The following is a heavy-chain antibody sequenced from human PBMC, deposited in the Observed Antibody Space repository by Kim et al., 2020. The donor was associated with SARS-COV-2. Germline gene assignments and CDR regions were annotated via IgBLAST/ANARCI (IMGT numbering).Heavy chain of an antibody. D-gene: IGHD3-9*01. J-gene: IGHJ5*02. CDR1: GYSISSGYY. CDR3: ASELTVFGP. V-gene: IGHV4-38-2*02. Sequence: SETLSLTCTVSGYSISSGYYWGWIRQPPGKGLEWIGSIYHSGSTYYNPSLKSRVTISVDTSKNQFSLKLSSVTAADTALYYCASELTVFGPWGQGTLVTVSS. CDR2: IYHSGST.